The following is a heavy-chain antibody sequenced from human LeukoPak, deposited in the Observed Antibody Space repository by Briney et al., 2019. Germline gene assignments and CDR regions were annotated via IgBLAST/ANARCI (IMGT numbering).Heavy chain of an antibody. Sequence: GGSLRLSCAASGFTFSTYDMHWVRQATGKGLEWVSGIGSGGDTYYSGSVKGRFTISRENAKNSLYLQMNSLRAGDTAVYYCARGASEGFDPWGQGTLATVSS. D-gene: IGHD3-3*01. J-gene: IGHJ5*02. CDR1: GFTFSTYD. CDR3: ARGASEGFDP. CDR2: IGSGGDT. V-gene: IGHV3-13*01.